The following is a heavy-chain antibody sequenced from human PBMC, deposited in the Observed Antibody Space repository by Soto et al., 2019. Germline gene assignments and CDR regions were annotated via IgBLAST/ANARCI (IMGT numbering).Heavy chain of an antibody. V-gene: IGHV1-69*01. CDR2: IVPVFGTA. J-gene: IGHJ4*02. Sequence: QVQLVQPGAEVKKPGSSVKVSCKASGGTSNNNANSWVRQAPGQGLEWMGGIVPVFGTANYAQKFRGRVRITADDSTRTLNMELSSLRSDDTAVYYCATLQGSGTYYDDDYWGQGTLVTVSS. D-gene: IGHD3-10*01. CDR1: GGTSNNNA. CDR3: ATLQGSGTYYDDDY.